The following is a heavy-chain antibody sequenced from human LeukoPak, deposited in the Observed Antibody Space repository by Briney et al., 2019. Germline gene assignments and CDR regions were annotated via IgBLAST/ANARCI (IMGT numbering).Heavy chain of an antibody. CDR3: AREGYCSGGSCFSFDY. V-gene: IGHV3-23*01. CDR2: ISGSGGST. CDR1: GFTFSSYA. J-gene: IGHJ4*02. Sequence: GGSLRLSCAASGFTFSSYAVSWVRQAPGRGLEWVSAISGSGGSTYYADSVKGRFTITKDNSKNTLYLQMNSLRAEDTAVYYCAREGYCSGGSCFSFDYWGQGTLVTVSS. D-gene: IGHD2-15*01.